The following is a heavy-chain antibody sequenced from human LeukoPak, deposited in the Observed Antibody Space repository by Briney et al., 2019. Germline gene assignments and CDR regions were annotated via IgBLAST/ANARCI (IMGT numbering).Heavy chain of an antibody. CDR2: INHSGST. CDR1: GGSFSGYY. J-gene: IGHJ3*02. D-gene: IGHD5-12*01. CDR3: ARRAPWSGYDYWDNDAFDI. Sequence: SETLSLTCAVYGGSFSGYYWSWIRQPPGKGLEWIGEINHSGSTNYNPSLKSRVTISVDTSKNQFSLKLSSVTAADTAVYYCARRAPWSGYDYWDNDAFDIWGQGTMVTVSS. V-gene: IGHV4-34*01.